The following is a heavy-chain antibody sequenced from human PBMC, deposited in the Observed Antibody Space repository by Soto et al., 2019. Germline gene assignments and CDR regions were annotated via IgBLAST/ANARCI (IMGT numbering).Heavy chain of an antibody. CDR2: ISGSGGST. CDR1: VFTFSSYA. D-gene: IGHD3-10*01. V-gene: IGHV3-23*01. CDR3: AKGAPPGGDLLEQDY. Sequence: GGSLRLACAASVFTFSSYAMIWVRQAPGKGLEWVSAISGSGGSTYYADSVKGRFTISRDNSKNTLYLQMNSLRAEDTAVYYCAKGAPPGGDLLEQDYWGQGTLVTVSS. J-gene: IGHJ4*02.